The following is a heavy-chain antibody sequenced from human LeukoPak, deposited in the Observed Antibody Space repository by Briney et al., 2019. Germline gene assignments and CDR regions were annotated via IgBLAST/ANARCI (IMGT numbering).Heavy chain of an antibody. CDR3: AKAALTGVVATRRWFDP. V-gene: IGHV3-23*01. J-gene: IGHJ5*02. CDR1: GFTFSSYA. Sequence: GGSLRLSCAASGFTFSSYAMSRVRQAPGKGLEWVSAISGSGGSTYYADSVKGRFTISRDNSKNTLYLQMNSLRAEDTAVYYCAKAALTGVVATRRWFDPWGQGTLVTVSS. CDR2: ISGSGGST. D-gene: IGHD3-3*01.